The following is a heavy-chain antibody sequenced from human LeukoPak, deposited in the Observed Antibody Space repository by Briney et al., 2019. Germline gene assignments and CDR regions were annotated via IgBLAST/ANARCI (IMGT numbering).Heavy chain of an antibody. V-gene: IGHV4-34*01. D-gene: IGHD3-22*01. CDR1: GGSFTDYF. Sequence: SETLSLTCTVFGGSFTDYFWTWIRHSPGKGLEGIRVINDYTGDTNYNPSLNSRVSMSLEKSKNQFSLELRSVTAADTAVYYCARGRIAKIVVVHSFSYGMDVWGQGTTVTVSS. J-gene: IGHJ6*02. CDR2: INDYTGDT. CDR3: ARGRIAKIVVVHSFSYGMDV.